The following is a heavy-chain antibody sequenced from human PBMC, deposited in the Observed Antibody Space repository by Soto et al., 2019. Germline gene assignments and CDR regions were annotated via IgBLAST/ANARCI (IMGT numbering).Heavy chain of an antibody. D-gene: IGHD1-26*01. CDR1: GSTFSSYG. J-gene: IGHJ6*02. CDR2: ISYDGSNK. CDR3: AKGGRHGMRYYYGMDV. Sequence: GGSLRLSCAASGSTFSSYGMHWVRQAPGKGLEWVAVISYDGSNKYYADSVKGRFTISRDNSKNTLYLQMNSLRAEDTAVYYCAKGGRHGMRYYYGMDVWGQGTTVTVSS. V-gene: IGHV3-30*18.